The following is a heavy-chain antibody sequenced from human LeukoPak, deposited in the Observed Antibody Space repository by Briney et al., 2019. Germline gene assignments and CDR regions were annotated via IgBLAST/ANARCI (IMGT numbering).Heavy chain of an antibody. CDR1: GYTFTGYY. J-gene: IGHJ4*02. Sequence: ASVKVSCYASGYTFTGYYMHWVRQAPGQGLEWMGWINPNSGGTNYAQKFQGRVTMTRDTSISTAYMEPSRLRSDDTAVYYCARDRATLWDYWGQGTLVTVSS. CDR3: ARDRATLWDY. CDR2: INPNSGGT. V-gene: IGHV1-2*02. D-gene: IGHD1-26*01.